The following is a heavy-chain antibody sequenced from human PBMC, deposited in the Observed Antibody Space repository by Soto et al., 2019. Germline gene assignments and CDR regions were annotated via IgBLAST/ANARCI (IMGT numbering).Heavy chain of an antibody. J-gene: IGHJ4*02. D-gene: IGHD2-21*02. CDR2: IYYSGST. Sequence: KTSETLSLTCTVSGGSISSGGYYWSWIRQHPGKGLEWIGYIYYSGSTYYNPSLKSRVTISVDTSKNQFSLKLSSVPAADTAVYYCARLTVVTATIDYWGQGTLVTVSS. CDR3: ARLTVVTATIDY. V-gene: IGHV4-31*03. CDR1: GGSISSGGYY.